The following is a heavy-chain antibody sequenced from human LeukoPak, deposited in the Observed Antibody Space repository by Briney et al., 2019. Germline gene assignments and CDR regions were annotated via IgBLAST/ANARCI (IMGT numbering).Heavy chain of an antibody. V-gene: IGHV5-51*01. CDR3: ARPYSSGWCYFDY. Sequence: GESLQISCKGSGYSFTSYWIGWVRQLPGKGLEWMGIIYPGDSDTRYSPSFQGQVTISADKSISTAYLQWSSLKASDTAMYYCARPYSSGWCYFDYWGQGTLVTVSS. CDR1: GYSFTSYW. J-gene: IGHJ4*02. D-gene: IGHD6-19*01. CDR2: IYPGDSDT.